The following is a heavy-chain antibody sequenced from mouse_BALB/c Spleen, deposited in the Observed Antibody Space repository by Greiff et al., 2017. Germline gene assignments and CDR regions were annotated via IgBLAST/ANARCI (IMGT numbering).Heavy chain of an antibody. V-gene: IGHV5-12-2*01. CDR1: GFTFSSYT. J-gene: IGHJ4*01. Sequence: EVQVVESGGGLVQPGGSLKLSCAASGFTFSSYTMSWVRQTPEKRLEWVAYISNGGGSTYYPDTVKGRFTISRDNAKNTLYLQMSSLKSEDTAMYYCARHEFAMDYWGQGTSVTVSS. CDR2: ISNGGGST. CDR3: ARHEFAMDY.